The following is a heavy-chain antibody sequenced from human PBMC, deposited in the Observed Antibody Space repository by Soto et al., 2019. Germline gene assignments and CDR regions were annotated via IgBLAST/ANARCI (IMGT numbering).Heavy chain of an antibody. D-gene: IGHD2-2*01. J-gene: IGHJ4*02. CDR2: FNSNGEST. CDR3: ARVPDLNSCSRTSCLYYFDY. V-gene: IGHV3-23*01. Sequence: GGSLRLSCVASGFTFRRYVMSWVRQAPGKGLEWVSTFNSNGESTYYADSVKGRFTVSRDNSKNSLYLQMNNLRAEDTAIYYCARVPDLNSCSRTSCLYYFDYWGQGALVTVSS. CDR1: GFTFRRYV.